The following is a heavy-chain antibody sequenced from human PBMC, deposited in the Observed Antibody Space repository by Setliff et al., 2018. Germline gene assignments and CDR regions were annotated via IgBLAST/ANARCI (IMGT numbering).Heavy chain of an antibody. V-gene: IGHV1-2*02. J-gene: IGHJ6*03. CDR2: IHPTSGGT. Sequence: ASVKVSCKASGYTFTNFGFSWVRQAPGQGLEWMGWIHPTSGGTNYAQKFQGRVTMTRDTSISTAYMELRRLKSDDTAVYYCARSPPNRGVGQGHHMDVWGKGTTVTVSS. CDR3: ARSPPNRGVGQGHHMDV. CDR1: GYTFTNFG. D-gene: IGHD1-26*01.